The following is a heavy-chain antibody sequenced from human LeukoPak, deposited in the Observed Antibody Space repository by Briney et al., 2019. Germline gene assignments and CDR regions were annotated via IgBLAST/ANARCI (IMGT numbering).Heavy chain of an antibody. Sequence: SETLSLTCAVYGGSFTDYYWNWIRQPPGKGLEWIGEINHSGSTNYNPSLKSRVTISVDTSKNQFSLKLSSVTAADTAVYYCARVGDLSGWPSGNWFDPWGQGTLVTVSS. V-gene: IGHV4-34*01. J-gene: IGHJ5*02. CDR2: INHSGST. CDR3: ARVGDLSGWPSGNWFDP. CDR1: GGSFTDYY. D-gene: IGHD6-19*01.